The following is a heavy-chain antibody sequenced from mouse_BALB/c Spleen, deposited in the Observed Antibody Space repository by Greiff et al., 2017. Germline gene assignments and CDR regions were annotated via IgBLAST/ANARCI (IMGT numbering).Heavy chain of an antibody. J-gene: IGHJ4*01. CDR2: IWAGGST. CDR3: ARDRGGNYGGAMDY. CDR1: GFSLTSYG. V-gene: IGHV2-9*02. Sequence: VQLQESGPGLVAPSQSLSITCTVSGFSLTSYGVHWVRQPPGKGLEWLGVIWAGGSTNYNSALMSRLSISKDNSKSQVFLKMNSLQTDDTAMYYCARDRGGNYGGAMDYWGQGTSVTVSS. D-gene: IGHD2-1*01.